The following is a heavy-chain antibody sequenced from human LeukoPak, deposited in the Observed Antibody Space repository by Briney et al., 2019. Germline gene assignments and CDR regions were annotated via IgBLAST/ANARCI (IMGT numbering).Heavy chain of an antibody. CDR2: IYYSGST. Sequence: SETLSLTCTVSGGSISSGGYYWSWIRQHPGKGLEWIGYIYYSGSTYYNPSLKSRVTISVDTSKNQFSLKLSSVTAADAAVYYCARELLSDRYFDYWGQGTLVTVSS. CDR3: ARELLSDRYFDY. J-gene: IGHJ4*02. V-gene: IGHV4-31*03. D-gene: IGHD2/OR15-2a*01. CDR1: GGSISSGGYY.